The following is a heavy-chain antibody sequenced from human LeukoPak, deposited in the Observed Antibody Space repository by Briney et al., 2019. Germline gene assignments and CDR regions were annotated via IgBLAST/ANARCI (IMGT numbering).Heavy chain of an antibody. J-gene: IGHJ4*02. CDR3: ARAGYSSSFKDY. V-gene: IGHV3-48*01. CDR2: ISSSSRTI. CDR1: GFTFSSYG. Sequence: GGSLRLYSAASGFTFSSYGMSWVRQAPGKGLEGVSYISSSSRTIYYADSVKGRITISRDNAKNSLYLKMNRLRAEDTAVYYCARAGYSSSFKDYWGQGTLVTVSS. D-gene: IGHD6-13*01.